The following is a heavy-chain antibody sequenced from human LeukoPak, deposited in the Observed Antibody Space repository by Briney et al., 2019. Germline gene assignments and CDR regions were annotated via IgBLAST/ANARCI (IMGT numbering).Heavy chain of an antibody. V-gene: IGHV3-74*01. J-gene: IGHJ4*02. Sequence: GGSLRLSCAASGFTFDDYAMHWVRQAPGQGLVWLSRMNGDGGTINYVDSVKGRFTVSRDNAKNTLYLQMNSLGVEDTAIYYCARAGSYRFDYWGPGTQVTVSS. D-gene: IGHD3-16*02. CDR3: ARAGSYRFDY. CDR2: MNGDGGTI. CDR1: GFTFDDYA.